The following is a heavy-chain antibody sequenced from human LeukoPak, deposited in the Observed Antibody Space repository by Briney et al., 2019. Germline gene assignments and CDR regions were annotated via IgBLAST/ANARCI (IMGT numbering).Heavy chain of an antibody. Sequence: PGGSLRLSCAASGFTFSSYAMSWVRQAPGKGLEWVSAISGSGGSTYYADSMKGRFTISRDNSKNTLYLQMNSLRAEDTAVYYCAFGYCSGGSCYSDFDAFDIWGQGTMVTVSS. CDR2: ISGSGGST. D-gene: IGHD2-15*01. CDR1: GFTFSSYA. CDR3: AFGYCSGGSCYSDFDAFDI. J-gene: IGHJ3*02. V-gene: IGHV3-23*01.